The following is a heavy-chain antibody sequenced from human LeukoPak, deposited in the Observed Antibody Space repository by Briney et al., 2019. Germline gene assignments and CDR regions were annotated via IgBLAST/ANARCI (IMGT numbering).Heavy chain of an antibody. CDR3: ARDSLIVGAHDY. J-gene: IGHJ4*02. Sequence: GASVKVSCKASGYTFLSYGIIWVRQAPGQGLEWMGWMSAHNGNTNFAQKLQGRVSMTTDTSTSTAYMELRSLRSDDTAVYYCARDSLIVGAHDYWGQGTLVTVSS. D-gene: IGHD1-26*01. CDR2: MSAHNGNT. CDR1: GYTFLSYG. V-gene: IGHV1-18*01.